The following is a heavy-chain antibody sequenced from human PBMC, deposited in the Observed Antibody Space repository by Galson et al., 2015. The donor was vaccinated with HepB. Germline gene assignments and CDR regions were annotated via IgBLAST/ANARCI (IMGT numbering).Heavy chain of an antibody. CDR3: ATHAISAWFAVRWNQ. CDR2: IIPKFGST. V-gene: IGHV1-69*13. J-gene: IGHJ4*02. Sequence: SVKVSCKASGGTFNRSTISWVRQAPGQGLQWMGGIIPKFGSTNYAQRFKGRIIITADEPTATAMMELTRLRSDDTAVYYCATHAISAWFAVRWNQWGQGSLVTVSS. CDR1: GGTFNRST. D-gene: IGHD6-19*01.